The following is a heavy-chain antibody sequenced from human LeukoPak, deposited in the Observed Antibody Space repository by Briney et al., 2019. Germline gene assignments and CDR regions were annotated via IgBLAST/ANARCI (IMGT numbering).Heavy chain of an antibody. CDR3: ARDANDFWSGYSDY. V-gene: IGHV4-61*02. CDR2: IYTSGST. J-gene: IGHJ4*02. Sequence: PSETLSLTCTVSGGSISSGSYYWSWIRQPAGKGLEWIGRIYTSGSTNYNPSLKSRVTISVDTSKNQFSLKLSSVTAADTAVYYCARDANDFWSGYSDYWGQGTLVTVSS. D-gene: IGHD3-3*01. CDR1: GGSISSGSYY.